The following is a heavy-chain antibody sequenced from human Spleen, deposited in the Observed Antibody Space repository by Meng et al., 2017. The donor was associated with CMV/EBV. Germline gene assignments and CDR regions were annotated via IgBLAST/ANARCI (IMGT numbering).Heavy chain of an antibody. V-gene: IGHV3-48*03. J-gene: IGHJ6*02. CDR3: AREFGYYGIDV. CDR2: ISSSGGTI. Sequence: LSHTCAASGFTFSSYEMNWVRQAPGKGLEWVSYISSSGGTIYYADSVKGRFTISRDNAKNSLYLQMNSLRAEDTAVYYCAREFGYYGIDVWGQGTTVTVSS. CDR1: GFTFSSYE. D-gene: IGHD3-10*01.